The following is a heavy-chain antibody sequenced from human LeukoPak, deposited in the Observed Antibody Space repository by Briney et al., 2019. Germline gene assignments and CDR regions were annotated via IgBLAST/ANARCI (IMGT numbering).Heavy chain of an antibody. J-gene: IGHJ4*02. Sequence: GGSLRLSCAASGFTFSSYWMNWARQAPGKGLEWVASINHNGNVNYYVDSVKGRFTISRDNAKNSLYLQMSNLRAEDTAVYYCAKDGDSSGWLSSWGQGTLVTVSS. D-gene: IGHD6-19*01. CDR1: GFTFSSYW. CDR2: INHNGNVN. CDR3: AKDGDSSGWLSS. V-gene: IGHV3-7*03.